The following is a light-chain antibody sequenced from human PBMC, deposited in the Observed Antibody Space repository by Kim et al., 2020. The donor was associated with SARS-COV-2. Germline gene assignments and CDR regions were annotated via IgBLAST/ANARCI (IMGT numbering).Light chain of an antibody. J-gene: IGKJ4*01. CDR2: LGS. CDR1: QSRLHRNGYNY. Sequence: PASISCRSRQSRLHRNGYNYLDWYLQKPGQSPQGLIYLGSSRAPGVPDRFSGSGSGTDFTLKISRVEAEDVGVYYCMQALQTPLTFGGGTKVDIK. V-gene: IGKV2-28*01. CDR3: MQALQTPLT.